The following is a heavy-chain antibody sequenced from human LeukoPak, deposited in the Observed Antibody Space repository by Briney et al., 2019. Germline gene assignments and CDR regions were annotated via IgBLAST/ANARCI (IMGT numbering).Heavy chain of an antibody. V-gene: IGHV4-39*01. D-gene: IGHD3-22*01. CDR3: ARQGGDEYYYDSSDYYYVGSQFDP. CDR1: GGSVTTSSYY. J-gene: IGHJ5*02. Sequence: SETLSLTCTVSGGSVTTSSYYWGWIRQPPGKGLEWIGSIYYSGSTYYNPSLKSRVTISVDTTKKQFSLKLSSVTAADTAVYYCARQGGDEYYYDSSDYYYVGSQFDPWGQGTLVTVSS. CDR2: IYYSGST.